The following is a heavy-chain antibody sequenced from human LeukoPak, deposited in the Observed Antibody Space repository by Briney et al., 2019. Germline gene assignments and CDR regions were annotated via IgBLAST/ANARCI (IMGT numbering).Heavy chain of an antibody. V-gene: IGHV4-30-4*01. J-gene: IGHJ6*02. Sequence: PSQTLSLTCTVSGGSISSGDYYWSWVRQPPGKGLEWIGYIYYSGSTYYNPSLKSRVTISVDTSKNQFSLKLSSVTAADTAVYYCARDSYDYGDYVIGMDVWGQGTTVTVSS. CDR3: ARDSYDYGDYVIGMDV. D-gene: IGHD4-17*01. CDR1: GGSISSGDYY. CDR2: IYYSGST.